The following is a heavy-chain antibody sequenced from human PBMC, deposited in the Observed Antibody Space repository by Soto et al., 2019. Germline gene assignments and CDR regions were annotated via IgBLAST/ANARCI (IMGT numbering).Heavy chain of an antibody. V-gene: IGHV4-34*01. D-gene: IGHD5-12*01. CDR3: ARGQEGVVATH. Sequence: QVQLQQWGAGLLKPSETLSLNCAVTGGSLSGYYWSWIRQPPGKGLEWIGEVKDGGHTNYSPSLSGRVTISSDTSNNQFSLGLNSVTAADTGVYYCARGQEGVVATHWDQGSLVTVSS. CDR2: VKDGGHT. CDR1: GGSLSGYY. J-gene: IGHJ4*02.